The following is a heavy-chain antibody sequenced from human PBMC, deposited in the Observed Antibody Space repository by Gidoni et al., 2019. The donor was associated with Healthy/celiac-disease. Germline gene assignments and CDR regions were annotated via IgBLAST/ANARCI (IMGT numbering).Heavy chain of an antibody. J-gene: IGHJ4*02. V-gene: IGHV3-15*07. CDR3: TTDPPYCGGDCYFDY. Sequence: EVQLVESGGGLVTPGGSLRLSCAASGFTFSNAWMNWVRRAPGKGLEWVGRIKSKTDGGTTDYAAPVKGRFTISRDDSKNTLYLQMNSLKTEDTAVYYCTTDPPYCGGDCYFDYWGQGTLVTVSS. CDR2: IKSKTDGGTT. D-gene: IGHD2-21*02. CDR1: GFTFSNAW.